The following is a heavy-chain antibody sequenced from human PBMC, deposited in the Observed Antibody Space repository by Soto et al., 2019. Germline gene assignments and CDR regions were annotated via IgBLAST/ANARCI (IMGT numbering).Heavy chain of an antibody. J-gene: IGHJ4*02. CDR2: ISYDGSNK. D-gene: IGHD4-17*01. CDR3: ARDPTSNDYGDYSTNPIDY. CDR1: GFTFSSYA. Sequence: GGSLRLSCAASGFTFSSYAMHWVRQAPGKGLEWVAVISYDGSNKYYADSVKGRFTISRDNSKNTLYLQMNSLRAEDTAVYYCARDPTSNDYGDYSTNPIDYWGQGTLVTVSS. V-gene: IGHV3-30-3*01.